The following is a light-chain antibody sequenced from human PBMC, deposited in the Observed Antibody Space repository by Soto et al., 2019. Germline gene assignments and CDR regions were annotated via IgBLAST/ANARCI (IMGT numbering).Light chain of an antibody. Sequence: DIQMTQSPSSLSASIGDSVTITCRASQNIGSFLNWYQQKPGEAPRLLVYSAFRIQSGVPSRFNASGSGTDFTLSISSLQPEEGSTDDGQQGSTTPITFGLGTRLEIK. J-gene: IGKJ5*01. CDR3: QQGSTTPIT. CDR1: QNIGSF. CDR2: SAF. V-gene: IGKV1-39*01.